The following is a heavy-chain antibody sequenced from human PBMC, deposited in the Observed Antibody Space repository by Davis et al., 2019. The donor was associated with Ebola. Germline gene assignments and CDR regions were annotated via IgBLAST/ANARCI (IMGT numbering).Heavy chain of an antibody. D-gene: IGHD3-16*01. J-gene: IGHJ4*02. Sequence: GGSLRLSCAASGFTFSSYAMSWVRQTPGKGLEWVSTLGTRASTTYYADSVKGRFTISRDNSKSTLFLQMNSLRAEDTAVYYCARDDYPGGFDYWGQGTLVTVSS. CDR3: ARDDYPGGFDY. V-gene: IGHV3-23*01. CDR2: LGTRASTT. CDR1: GFTFSSYA.